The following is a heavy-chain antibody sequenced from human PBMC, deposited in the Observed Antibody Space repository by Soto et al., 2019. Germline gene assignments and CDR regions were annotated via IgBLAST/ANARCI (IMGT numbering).Heavy chain of an antibody. CDR1: GFTFSSYA. J-gene: IGHJ3*02. CDR3: AQIVVVPAARVGVREEDAFDI. D-gene: IGHD2-2*01. V-gene: IGHV3-30-3*01. Sequence: GGSLRLSCAASGFTFSSYAMHWVRQAPGKGLEWVAVISYDGSNKYYADSVKGRFTISRDNSKNTLYLQMNSLRAEDTAVYYCAQIVVVPAARVGVREEDAFDIWGQGTMVTVSS. CDR2: ISYDGSNK.